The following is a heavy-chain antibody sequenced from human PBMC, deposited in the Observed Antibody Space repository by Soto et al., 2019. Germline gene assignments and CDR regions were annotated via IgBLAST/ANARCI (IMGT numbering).Heavy chain of an antibody. J-gene: IGHJ6*02. CDR2: ISAYNGNT. V-gene: IGHV1-18*01. CDR1: GYTFTSYG. Sequence: ASVKVSCKATGYTFTSYGISWVRQAPGQVLEWMGWISAYNGNTNYAQKLQGRVTMTTDTSTSTAYMELRSLRSDDTAVYYCARVERRLAPTYYYYGMDVWGQGTTVTVSS. CDR3: ARVERRLAPTYYYYGMDV. D-gene: IGHD6-25*01.